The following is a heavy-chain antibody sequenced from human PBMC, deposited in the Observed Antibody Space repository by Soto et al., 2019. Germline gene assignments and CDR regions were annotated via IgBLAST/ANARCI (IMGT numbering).Heavy chain of an antibody. CDR2: INPSGGST. V-gene: IGHV1-46*01. J-gene: IGHJ3*02. CDR3: ARETYYYDSSGSYDAFDI. Sequence: ASVKVSCKASGYTFTSYYMHWVLQAPGQGLEWMGIINPSGGSTSYAQKFQGRVTMTRDTSTSTVYMELSSLRSEDTAVYYCARETYYYDSSGSYDAFDIWGQGTMVTVSS. CDR1: GYTFTSYY. D-gene: IGHD3-22*01.